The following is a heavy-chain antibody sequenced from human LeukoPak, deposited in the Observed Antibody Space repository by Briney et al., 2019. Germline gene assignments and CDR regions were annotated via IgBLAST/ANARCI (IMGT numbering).Heavy chain of an antibody. Sequence: EASVKVSCKSSGYTFTSYGISWVRQAPGQGLEWMGWISAYNGNTNYAQKLQGRVTMTTDTSTSTAYMELRSLRYDDTAVYYCARDARMGGSYCIDYWGQGNLVTVSS. J-gene: IGHJ4*02. CDR2: ISAYNGNT. CDR1: GYTFTSYG. CDR3: ARDARMGGSYCIDY. D-gene: IGHD1-26*01. V-gene: IGHV1-18*01.